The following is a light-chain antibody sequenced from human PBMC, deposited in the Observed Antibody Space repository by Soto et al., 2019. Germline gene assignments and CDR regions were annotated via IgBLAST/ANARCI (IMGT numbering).Light chain of an antibody. J-gene: IGLJ2*01. CDR3: QSYDSSLSCVV. CDR2: GNS. V-gene: IGLV1-40*01. CDR1: SSNIGAGYD. Sequence: QAVVTQPPSVSGAPGQRVTISCTGSSSNIGAGYDVHWYQQLPGTAPKLLIYGNSNRPSGVPDRFSGSKSGTSASLAITGLQAEDEADYYCQSYDSSLSCVVFGGGTKVTVL.